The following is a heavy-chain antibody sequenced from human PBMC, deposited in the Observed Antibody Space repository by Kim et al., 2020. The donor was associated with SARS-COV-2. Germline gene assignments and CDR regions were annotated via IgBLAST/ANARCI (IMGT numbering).Heavy chain of an antibody. CDR3: TTSTATGSYIYYYYGMDV. J-gene: IGHJ6*02. D-gene: IGHD4-17*01. Sequence: GGSLRLSCAASGFTFSNAWMSWVRQAPGKGLEWVGRIKSKTDGGTTDYAAPVKGRFTISRDDSKNTQYLQMNSLKTEDTAVYYCTTSTATGSYIYYYYGMDVWGQGTTVTVSS. V-gene: IGHV3-15*01. CDR2: IKSKTDGGTT. CDR1: GFTFSNAW.